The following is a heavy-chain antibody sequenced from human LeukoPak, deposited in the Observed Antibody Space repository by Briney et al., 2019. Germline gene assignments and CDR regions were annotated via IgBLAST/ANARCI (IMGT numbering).Heavy chain of an antibody. CDR3: ARVPHGSTTGWYFDL. D-gene: IGHD2-2*01. Sequence: SETLSLTCAVYGGSFSGYYWSWIRQPPGKGLEWIGEINHSGSTNYNPSLKSRVTISVDTSKNQFSLKLSSVTAADTAVYYCARVPHGSTTGWYFDLWGRGTLVTVSS. CDR2: INHSGST. V-gene: IGHV4-34*01. J-gene: IGHJ2*01. CDR1: GGSFSGYY.